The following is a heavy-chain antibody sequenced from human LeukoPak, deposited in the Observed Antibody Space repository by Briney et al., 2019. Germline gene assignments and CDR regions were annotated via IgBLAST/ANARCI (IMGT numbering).Heavy chain of an antibody. CDR3: ARGVTMVRGPKIWFDP. CDR1: GFTASSNY. J-gene: IGHJ5*02. V-gene: IGHV3-53*01. CDR2: IYSGGST. D-gene: IGHD3-10*01. Sequence: GGSLRLSCAASGFTASSNYMSWVRQAPGKGLEWVSVIYSGGSTYYADSVKGRFTISRDNSKNTLYLQMNSLRAEDTAVYYCARGVTMVRGPKIWFDPWGQGTLVTVSS.